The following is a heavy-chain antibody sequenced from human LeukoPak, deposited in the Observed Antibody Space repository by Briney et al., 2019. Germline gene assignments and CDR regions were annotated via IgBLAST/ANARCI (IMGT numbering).Heavy chain of an antibody. Sequence: SSETLSLTCTVSGGSISSYYWSWVRQPPGKGLEWIGYIYYSGSTNYNPSLKSRITISVDTPKNQFSLKLSSVTAADTAVYYCATVDSPRVVVNRRVVSHAFDIWGQGTMVTVSS. CDR2: IYYSGST. J-gene: IGHJ3*02. V-gene: IGHV4-59*08. CDR1: GGSISSYY. D-gene: IGHD3-22*01. CDR3: ATVDSPRVVVNRRVVSHAFDI.